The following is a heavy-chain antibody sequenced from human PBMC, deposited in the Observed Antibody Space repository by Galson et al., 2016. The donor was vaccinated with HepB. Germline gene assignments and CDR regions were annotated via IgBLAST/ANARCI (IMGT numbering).Heavy chain of an antibody. CDR2: LTWNGGII. CDR3: AKGIGSGWSDY. V-gene: IGHV3-9*01. CDR1: GFIFGDYA. Sequence: SLRLSCAASGFIFGDYAMSWVRQSPGKGLEWVSGLTWNGGIIGYADSMKGRFTISRDNARNFLFLQMNNLRSEDTALYYCAKGIGSGWSDYWGPGTLSVSPQ. J-gene: IGHJ4*02. D-gene: IGHD6-19*01.